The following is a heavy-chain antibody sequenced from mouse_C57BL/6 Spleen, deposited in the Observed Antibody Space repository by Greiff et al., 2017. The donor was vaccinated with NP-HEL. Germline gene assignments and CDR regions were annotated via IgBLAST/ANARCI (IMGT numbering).Heavy chain of an antibody. Sequence: DVKLVESGPELVKPGASVKMSCKASGYTFTDYNMHWVKQSHGKSLEWIGYINPNNGGTSYNQKFKGKATLTVNKSSSTAYMELRSLTSEDSAVYYCARDWDVGYAMDYWGQGTSVTVSS. V-gene: IGHV1-22*01. CDR2: INPNNGGT. D-gene: IGHD4-1*01. J-gene: IGHJ4*01. CDR1: GYTFTDYN. CDR3: ARDWDVGYAMDY.